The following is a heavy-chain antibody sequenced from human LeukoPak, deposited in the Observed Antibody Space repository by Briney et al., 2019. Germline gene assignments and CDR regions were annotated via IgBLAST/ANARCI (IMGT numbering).Heavy chain of an antibody. D-gene: IGHD1-1*01. Sequence: SETLSLTCTVSGGSISSYYWSWIRQPPGKGLEWIGYIYYSGNTNYNPSLKSRVTISVDTSKNQFSLKLSSVTAADTAVYYCARTTPRNWFDPWGQGTLVTVSS. CDR2: IYYSGNT. CDR3: ARTTPRNWFDP. CDR1: GGSISSYY. V-gene: IGHV4-59*01. J-gene: IGHJ5*02.